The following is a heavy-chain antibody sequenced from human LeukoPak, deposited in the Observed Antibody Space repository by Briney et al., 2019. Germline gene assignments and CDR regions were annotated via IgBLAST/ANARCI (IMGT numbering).Heavy chain of an antibody. CDR1: RFTLRSYE. Sequence: GGSLRLSCAVSRFTLRSYEMSWVRQAPGRGLEWVSYISSSGGIIYYADSVKGRFTISRDNANNSLYLQMNSLRAEDTAIYYCARIVRRRQFDYWGQGTLVTVSS. D-gene: IGHD1-26*01. J-gene: IGHJ4*02. V-gene: IGHV3-48*03. CDR3: ARIVRRRQFDY. CDR2: ISSSGGII.